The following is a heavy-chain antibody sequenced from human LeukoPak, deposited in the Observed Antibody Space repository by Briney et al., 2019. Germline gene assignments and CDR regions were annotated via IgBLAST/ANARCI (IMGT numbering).Heavy chain of an antibody. Sequence: GGSLRLSCAASGFTFSSYSMNWVRQAPGKGLEWVSSISSGSSYIYYADSVKGRFTISRDNAKNSLYLQMNSLRAEDTAVYYCARDKKYYYGMDVWGKGTTVTVSS. CDR3: ARDKKYYYGMDV. CDR2: ISSGSSYI. CDR1: GFTFSSYS. V-gene: IGHV3-21*01. J-gene: IGHJ6*04.